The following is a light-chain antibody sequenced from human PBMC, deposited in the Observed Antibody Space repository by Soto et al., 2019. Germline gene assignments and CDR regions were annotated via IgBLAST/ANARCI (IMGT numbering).Light chain of an antibody. Sequence: DIVMTQSPLSLPVTPGEPSSISCRSSQSLLHSNGYNYLDWYLQKPGQSPRLLMYLGSNRAPGVPDRFSGSGSGTDFTLKISRVEAEDVGVYYCMQALQTPPAFGQGTKVDIK. CDR3: MQALQTPPA. CDR2: LGS. V-gene: IGKV2-28*01. CDR1: QSLLHSNGYNY. J-gene: IGKJ1*01.